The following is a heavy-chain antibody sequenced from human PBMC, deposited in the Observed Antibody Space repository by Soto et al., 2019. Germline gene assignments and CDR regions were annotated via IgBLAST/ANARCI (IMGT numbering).Heavy chain of an antibody. D-gene: IGHD5-18*01. J-gene: IGHJ4*02. CDR3: ARDRGYSSFDY. Sequence: GGSLRLSCASSGFTFSDYAMTLVRQAPGKGLEWVATIKEDGSEKYYVDSVKGRFTASKDNAKNSLYLDMSSLRAEDTALYYCARDRGYSSFDYWGLGTLVTVSS. V-gene: IGHV3-7*01. CDR1: GFTFSDYA. CDR2: IKEDGSEK.